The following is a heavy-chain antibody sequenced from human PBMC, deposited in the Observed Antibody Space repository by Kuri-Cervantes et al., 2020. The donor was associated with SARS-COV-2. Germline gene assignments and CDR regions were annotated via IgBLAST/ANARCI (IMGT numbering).Heavy chain of an antibody. CDR3: ARINPGWYCGGDCYGNFDY. Sequence: SGPTLVKPTETLTLTCTVSGFSLSNARMGVSWIRQPPGKALEWLAHIFSNDEKSYSTSLKSRLTISKDTSKSQVVLTMTNMDPVDTATYYCARINPGWYCGGDCYGNFDYWGQGTLVTVSS. CDR1: GFSLSNARMG. CDR2: IFSNDEK. V-gene: IGHV2-26*01. D-gene: IGHD2-21*01. J-gene: IGHJ4*02.